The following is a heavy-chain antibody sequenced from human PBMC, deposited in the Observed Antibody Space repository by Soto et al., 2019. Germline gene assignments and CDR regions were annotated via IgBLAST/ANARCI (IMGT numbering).Heavy chain of an antibody. D-gene: IGHD2-15*01. Sequence: QVQLVESGGGVVQPGRSLRLSCAASGFTFSSYGMHWVRQAPGKGLKWVAVISYDGSNKYYADSVKGRFTISRDNSKNTLYLQMNSLRAEDTAVYYCAKDRARYCGGGSCYSIFDYWGQGTLVTVSS. CDR2: ISYDGSNK. V-gene: IGHV3-30*18. CDR3: AKDRARYCGGGSCYSIFDY. J-gene: IGHJ4*02. CDR1: GFTFSSYG.